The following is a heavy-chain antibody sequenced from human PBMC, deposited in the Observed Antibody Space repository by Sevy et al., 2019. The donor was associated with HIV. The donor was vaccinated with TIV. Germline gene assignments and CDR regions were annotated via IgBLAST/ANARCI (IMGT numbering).Heavy chain of an antibody. J-gene: IGHJ4*02. V-gene: IGHV3-15*01. CDR1: GITFSIAW. CDR2: IKSKTDTGTT. CDR3: TTEYPSGPFDN. Sequence: GGSLRLSCAGSGITFSIAWMSWVRQVPGKGLEWVGRIKSKTDTGTTDYAAPVKGRFTISRDDPKSTLYLQMNSLKTEATAVYYCTTEYPSGPFDNWGQGTLVTVSS.